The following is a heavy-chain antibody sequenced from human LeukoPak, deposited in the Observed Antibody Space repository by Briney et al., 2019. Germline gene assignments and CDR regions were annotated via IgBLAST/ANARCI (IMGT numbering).Heavy chain of an antibody. CDR1: GFTFSSYS. D-gene: IGHD1-26*01. V-gene: IGHV3-21*01. CDR3: ARDWELSPTFDY. J-gene: IGHJ4*02. Sequence: GGSLRLSCAASGFTFSSYSMNWVRQAPGKGLEWVSSISSSSSHIYYADSVKGRSTISRDNAKNSLYLQMNSLRAEDTAVYYCARDWELSPTFDYWGQGTLVTVSS. CDR2: ISSSSSHI.